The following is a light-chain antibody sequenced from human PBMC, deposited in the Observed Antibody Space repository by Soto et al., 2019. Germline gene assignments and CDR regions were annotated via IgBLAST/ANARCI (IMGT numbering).Light chain of an antibody. V-gene: IGKV1-39*01. Sequence: DIQMTQSPCSLSASVGDRVTITCRASQYIRNYLNWYQQKPGKAPNLLIHSASTLRSGVPSRFSVCGSWTDFSLTISSLQPEDFASYHCQQSFTNQYTFGPGTNVAIK. CDR3: QQSFTNQYT. J-gene: IGKJ2*01. CDR1: QYIRNY. CDR2: SAS.